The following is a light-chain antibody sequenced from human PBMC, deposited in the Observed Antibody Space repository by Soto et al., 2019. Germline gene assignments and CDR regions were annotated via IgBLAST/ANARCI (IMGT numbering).Light chain of an antibody. V-gene: IGLV1-51*01. Sequence: QSVLTEPPSGSAAPGQKVTISCSGSISNIGGNSVSWYQQLPGTAPKLLIYDDNKRPSGIPDRFSGSKSGTSATLGITGFQTGDEADYYCGSWDSSLRAYVFGTGTKVTVL. CDR1: ISNIGGNS. CDR3: GSWDSSLRAYV. J-gene: IGLJ1*01. CDR2: DDN.